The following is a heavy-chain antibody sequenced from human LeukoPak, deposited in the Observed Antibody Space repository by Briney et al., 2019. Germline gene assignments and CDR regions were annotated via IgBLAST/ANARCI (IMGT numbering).Heavy chain of an antibody. CDR1: GGTFSIYA. CDR2: IIPMFGTA. Sequence: GASVKVSCKASGGTFSIYAISWVRQAPGEGLEWMGGIIPMFGTANYAQKFQGRVTITADESTSTAYIDLSSLRSEDTAVYSCARETGSAVGSTDFDYWGQGTLVTVSS. V-gene: IGHV1-69*13. J-gene: IGHJ4*02. CDR3: ARETGSAVGSTDFDY. D-gene: IGHD4-17*01.